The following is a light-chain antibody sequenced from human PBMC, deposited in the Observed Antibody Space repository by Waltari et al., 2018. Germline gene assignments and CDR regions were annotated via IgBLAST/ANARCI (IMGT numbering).Light chain of an antibody. Sequence: DIVMTQSPDSLAVSLGERATITCKSSQTVLYSSNNKNYLAWYQQKAGQSPKLLLYWASTRESGVPDRFSGSGAGTDFTLTINSLQAEDVAVYYCQQYYTTPTFGQGTKVEIK. J-gene: IGKJ1*01. CDR2: WAS. CDR1: QTVLYSSNNKNY. CDR3: QQYYTTPT. V-gene: IGKV4-1*01.